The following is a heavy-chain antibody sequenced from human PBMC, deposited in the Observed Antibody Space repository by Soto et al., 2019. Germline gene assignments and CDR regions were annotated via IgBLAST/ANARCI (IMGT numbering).Heavy chain of an antibody. CDR2: SSWNSLDV. CDR3: TRDMNGGSVGMAV. J-gene: IGHJ6*02. V-gene: IGHV3-9*01. Sequence: EVQVVESGGGVAQPGRSLRLSCAASGFTFADYGMHWVRQAPGKGLQWVSGSSWNSLDVGYADSVKGRFTIARDDAKNSLYLQMNSLRAEDTGLSYCTRDMNGGSVGMAVWGPGTTVTFSS. D-gene: IGHD1-26*01. CDR1: GFTFADYG.